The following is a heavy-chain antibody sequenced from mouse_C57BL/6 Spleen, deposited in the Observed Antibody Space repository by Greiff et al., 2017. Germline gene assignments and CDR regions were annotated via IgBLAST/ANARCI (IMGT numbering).Heavy chain of an antibody. V-gene: IGHV1-81*01. CDR3: ARLGPYDYDDDY. J-gene: IGHJ2*01. D-gene: IGHD2-4*01. CDR1: GYTFTSYG. CDR2: IYPRSGNT. Sequence: VQLQQSGAELARPGASVKLSCKASGYTFTSYGISWVKQRTGQGLEWIGEIYPRSGNTYYNEKFKGKATLTADKSSSTAYMELRSLTSEDSAVDFCARLGPYDYDDDYWGQGTTLTVSS.